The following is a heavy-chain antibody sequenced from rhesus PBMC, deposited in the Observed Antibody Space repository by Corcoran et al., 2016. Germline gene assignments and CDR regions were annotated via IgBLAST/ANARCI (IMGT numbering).Heavy chain of an antibody. CDR1: GGSFTTYW. J-gene: IGHJ4*01. Sequence: QVQLQESGPALVKPSETLSLTCAVSGGSFTTYWWTWIRHSPGKGLEWIGEVNGNTGYSNYNPSLKSRVTFSKDASTNQVSLALRSLTAADTAVYYCAKYGGGSWTPVFDYWGQGVLVTVSS. CDR3: AKYGGGSWTPVFDY. CDR2: VNGNTGYS. V-gene: IGHV4-80*01. D-gene: IGHD6-25*01.